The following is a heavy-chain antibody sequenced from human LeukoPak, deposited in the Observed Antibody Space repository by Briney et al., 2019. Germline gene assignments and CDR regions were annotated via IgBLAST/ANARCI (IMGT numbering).Heavy chain of an antibody. CDR3: ARGRASSSWYTYYYYMDV. CDR2: INHSGST. CDR1: GGSFSGYY. V-gene: IGHV4-34*01. Sequence: SETLSLTCAVYGGSFSGYYWSWIRQPPGKGLEWIGEINHSGSTNYNPSLKSRVTISVDTSKNQFSLKLSSVTAADTAVYYCARGRASSSWYTYYYYMDVWAKGPRSPSP. J-gene: IGHJ6*03. D-gene: IGHD6-13*01.